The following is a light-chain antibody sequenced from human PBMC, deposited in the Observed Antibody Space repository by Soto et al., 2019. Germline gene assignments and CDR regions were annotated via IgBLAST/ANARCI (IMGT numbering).Light chain of an antibody. CDR1: NSNVGNNT. V-gene: IGLV1-44*01. J-gene: IGLJ3*02. CDR3: AAWDDGLNGWL. CDR2: GND. Sequence: QSALTQPPSASGTPWQRVTISGSGINSNVGNNTVNWYQQFPGTSPRPLIEGNDQRPSGVPDRFSGSKSANSASLAISGLKSEDEAEDYCAAWDDGLNGWLFGGGTKVTVL.